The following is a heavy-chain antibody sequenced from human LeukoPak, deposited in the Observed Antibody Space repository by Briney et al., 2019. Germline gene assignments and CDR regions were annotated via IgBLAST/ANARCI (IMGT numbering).Heavy chain of an antibody. CDR3: AKYLWFGELYFDY. D-gene: IGHD3-10*01. CDR2: ISGSGGST. V-gene: IGHV3-23*01. CDR1: GFTFSSYA. Sequence: PGGSLRLSCAAPGFTFSSYAMSWVRQAPGKGLEWVSAISGSGGSTYYADSVKGRFTISRDNSKNTLYLQMNSLRAEDTAVYYCAKYLWFGELYFDYWGQGTLVTVSS. J-gene: IGHJ4*02.